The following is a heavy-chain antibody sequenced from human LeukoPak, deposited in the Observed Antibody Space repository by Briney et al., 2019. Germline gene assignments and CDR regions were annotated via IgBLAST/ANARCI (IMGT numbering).Heavy chain of an antibody. CDR1: GFTFRSYA. D-gene: IGHD6-19*01. J-gene: IGHJ4*02. CDR2: ISYDGSNK. V-gene: IGHV3-30*04. Sequence: GGSLRLSCAASGFTFRSYAMHWVRQAPGKGLEWVAVISYDGSNKYYADSMKGRFTISRDNSKNTLYLQMNSLRAEDTAVYYCARGIRIAVAGNIDYWGQGTLVTVSS. CDR3: ARGIRIAVAGNIDY.